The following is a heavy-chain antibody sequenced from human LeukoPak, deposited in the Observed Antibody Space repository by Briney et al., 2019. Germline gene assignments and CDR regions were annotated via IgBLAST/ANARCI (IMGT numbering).Heavy chain of an antibody. CDR2: ISGSGGST. Sequence: GGSLRLSCAASGFTFSSYAMSWVRQAPGKGLEWVSAISGSGGSTYYADSVKGRFTISRDNSKNTLYLQMNSLRAEDTAVYYRAKDGDPGGSFDYWGQGTLVTVSS. CDR1: GFTFSSYA. V-gene: IGHV3-23*01. CDR3: AKDGDPGGSFDY. J-gene: IGHJ4*02. D-gene: IGHD7-27*01.